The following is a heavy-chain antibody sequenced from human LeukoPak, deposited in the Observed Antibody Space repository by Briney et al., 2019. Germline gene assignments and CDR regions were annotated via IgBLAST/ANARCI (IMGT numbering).Heavy chain of an antibody. Sequence: GESLKISCKGSGYRFTSYWISWVRQMPEKGLELMGRIDPSDSYTNYSPSFQGHVTISADKSISTAYLQWSSLKASDTAMYYCARTMITFGGVIVTHFDYWGQGTLVTVSS. J-gene: IGHJ4*02. CDR1: GYRFTSYW. CDR3: ARTMITFGGVIVTHFDY. CDR2: IDPSDSYT. V-gene: IGHV5-10-1*01. D-gene: IGHD3-16*02.